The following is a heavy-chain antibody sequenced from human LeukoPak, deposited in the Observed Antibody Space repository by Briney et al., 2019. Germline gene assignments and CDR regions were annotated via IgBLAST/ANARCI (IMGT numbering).Heavy chain of an antibody. CDR1: GFVFSTYG. D-gene: IGHD2-15*01. V-gene: IGHV3-30*02. J-gene: IGHJ4*02. CDR3: AEDQKLQPFHY. CDR2: IQFGGSDE. Sequence: GGSLRLSCTASGFVFSTYGMHWVRQAPGKGLEWISFIQFGGSDEFYADSVKGRFIISRDNSKNTLYLQMNSLRTEDTSVYYCAEDQKLQPFHYWGQGTLVTVSS.